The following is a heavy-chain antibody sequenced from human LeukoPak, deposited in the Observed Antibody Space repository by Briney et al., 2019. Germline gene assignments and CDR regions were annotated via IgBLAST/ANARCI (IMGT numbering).Heavy chain of an antibody. CDR1: GGSISSSVYY. J-gene: IGHJ4*02. V-gene: IGHV4-39*07. D-gene: IGHD4-17*01. Sequence: SETRSLTCTVSGGSISSSVYYWGWIRQPPGKGLEWIGNTYYGGNTYYNPSLKSRVTISVDKSKNQFSLKLSSVTAADTAVYYCARVAVTTLFDYWGQGTLVTVSS. CDR3: ARVAVTTLFDY. CDR2: TYYGGNT.